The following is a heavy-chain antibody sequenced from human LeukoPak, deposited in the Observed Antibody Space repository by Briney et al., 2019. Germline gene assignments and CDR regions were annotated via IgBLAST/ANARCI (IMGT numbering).Heavy chain of an antibody. V-gene: IGHV4-4*07. D-gene: IGHD1-14*01. J-gene: IGHJ5*02. CDR2: IYTSGST. Sequence: SETLSLTCTVSGGSISGYSWSWIRQSAGKGLEWIGRIYTSGSTDYNPSFKSRVTMSIETSKKQFSLKLTSVTAADTAVYYCARDNPAGPWGQGTLVTVSS. CDR3: ARDNPAGP. CDR1: GGSISGYS.